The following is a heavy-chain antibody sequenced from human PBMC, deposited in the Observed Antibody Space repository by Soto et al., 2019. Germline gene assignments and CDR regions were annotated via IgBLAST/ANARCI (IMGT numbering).Heavy chain of an antibody. CDR3: AHSPHSRSYGDNSFDS. CDR1: GFSLSSSGMG. CDR2: IYWDDDK. J-gene: IGHJ4*02. Sequence: QITLKESGPTLVKPTQPLTLTCAFSGFSLSSSGMGVGWLRQPPGKALEWLALIYWDDDKVYSPSLKSRLTVTKDSTKNRVVLTMTDVDPVDTGTYYCAHSPHSRSYGDNSFDSWGQGTLVTVSS. D-gene: IGHD5-18*01. V-gene: IGHV2-5*02.